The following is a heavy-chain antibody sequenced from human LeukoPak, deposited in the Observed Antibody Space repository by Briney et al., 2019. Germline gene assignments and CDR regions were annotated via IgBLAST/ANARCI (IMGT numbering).Heavy chain of an antibody. CDR1: GFSFSSHP. CDR2: TRSDGSNT. V-gene: IGHV3-30*02. J-gene: IGHJ6*03. Sequence: GGSLRLSCAASGFSFSSHPMNWVRQAPGKGLEWVAFTRSDGSNTYYADSVRGRFTISRDNSKNTLYLQMNSLRPEDTAVFYCAKGNDFWGGYYYYYYMDVWGKGTTVIVSS. D-gene: IGHD3-3*01. CDR3: AKGNDFWGGYYYYYYMDV.